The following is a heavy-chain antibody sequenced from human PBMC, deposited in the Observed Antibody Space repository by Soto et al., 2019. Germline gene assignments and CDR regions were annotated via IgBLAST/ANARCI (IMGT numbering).Heavy chain of an antibody. V-gene: IGHV4-4*02. D-gene: IGHD6-19*01. CDR2: IYHSGST. CDR1: GVAISSSNW. Sequence: QVRLQESGPGLVKPSGTLSLTCAVSGVAISSSNWWSWGRQPPGKGLEWIWEIYHSGSTNDNPSLKSRVTITVDKSKNQCAMKISSVTAADTAVYYGASIPGIAVTGVDWCQGTLVTVSS. J-gene: IGHJ4*02. CDR3: ASIPGIAVTGVD.